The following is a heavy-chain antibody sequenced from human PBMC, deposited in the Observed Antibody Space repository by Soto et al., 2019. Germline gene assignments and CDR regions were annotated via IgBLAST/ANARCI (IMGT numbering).Heavy chain of an antibody. D-gene: IGHD5-12*01. CDR3: ARGQNADSGYYTRGYYGMDV. Sequence: GGSLRLSCAASGFTFSSYSMNWVRQAPGKGLEWVSSISSSSSYIYYGDSVKGRFTISRDNAKNSLYLQMNSLRAEDTAVYYCARGQNADSGYYTRGYYGMDVWGQGTTVTVSS. V-gene: IGHV3-21*01. J-gene: IGHJ6*02. CDR2: ISSSSSYI. CDR1: GFTFSSYS.